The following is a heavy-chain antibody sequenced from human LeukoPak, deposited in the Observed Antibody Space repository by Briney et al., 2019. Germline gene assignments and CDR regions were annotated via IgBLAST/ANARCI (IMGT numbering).Heavy chain of an antibody. Sequence: GGSLRLSCAASGFTFSSYAMSWVRQAPGKGLEWVSAISGSGGSTYYADSVKGRFTISRDNAKNSLYLQMNSLRAEDTAVYYCARDRQIDAFDIWGQGTMVTVSS. CDR3: ARDRQIDAFDI. J-gene: IGHJ3*02. V-gene: IGHV3-23*01. CDR2: ISGSGGST. CDR1: GFTFSSYA.